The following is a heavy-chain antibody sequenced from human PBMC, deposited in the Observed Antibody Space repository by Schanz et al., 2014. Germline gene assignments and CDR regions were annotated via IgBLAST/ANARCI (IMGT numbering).Heavy chain of an antibody. CDR2: ISGSGGST. CDR3: ARDHQWLARYYMDV. Sequence: EVQLVESGGGLVRPGGSLRLSCAASGFTFSSYTMNWVRQAPGKGLEWVSAISGSGGSTVYADSVKGRFTISRDNSNNTVFLQMNSLRAEDTAVYYCARDHQWLARYYMDVWGKGTTVTVSS. V-gene: IGHV3-23*04. CDR1: GFTFSSYT. J-gene: IGHJ6*03. D-gene: IGHD6-19*01.